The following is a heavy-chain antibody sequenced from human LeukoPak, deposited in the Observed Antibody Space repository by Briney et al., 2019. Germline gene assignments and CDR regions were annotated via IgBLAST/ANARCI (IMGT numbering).Heavy chain of an antibody. CDR3: ARLRTVAEAFDI. V-gene: IGHV1-18*01. D-gene: IGHD6-19*01. CDR1: GGTFSSYA. CDR2: ISAYNGNT. J-gene: IGHJ3*02. Sequence: ASVKVSCKASGGTFSSYAISWVRQAPGQGLEWMGWISAYNGNTNYAQKLQGRVTMTTDTSTSTAYMELRSLRSDDTAVYYCARLRTVAEAFDIWGQGTMVTVSS.